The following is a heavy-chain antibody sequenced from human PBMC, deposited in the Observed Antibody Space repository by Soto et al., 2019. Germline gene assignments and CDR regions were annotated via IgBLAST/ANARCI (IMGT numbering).Heavy chain of an antibody. Sequence: EVHLEESGGGLVQPGGSLRLSCAASGFSLSPYWMHWVRQVPGGGLEWVARLSSDGFGPAYADSVKGRFFISRDIARQTPSLQMNSLRADDGAVYYCARDLGAPDYWGRGASVTVSS. CDR1: GFSLSPYW. D-gene: IGHD3-16*01. J-gene: IGHJ4*02. V-gene: IGHV3-74*03. CDR3: ARDLGAPDY. CDR2: LSSDGFGP.